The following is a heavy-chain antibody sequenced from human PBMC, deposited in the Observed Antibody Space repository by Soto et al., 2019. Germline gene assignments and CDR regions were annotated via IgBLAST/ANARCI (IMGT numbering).Heavy chain of an antibody. Sequence: GASVKVSCKASGFTFTSSALQWVRQARGQRLEWIGWIVVGSGNTNYAQRFQERVTITRDMSASTAYMELSSLRSEDTAVYYCARGRPRSYDFWSGRYYMDVWGKGTTVTVSS. J-gene: IGHJ6*03. D-gene: IGHD3-3*01. V-gene: IGHV1-58*01. CDR3: ARGRPRSYDFWSGRYYMDV. CDR2: IVVGSGNT. CDR1: GFTFTSSA.